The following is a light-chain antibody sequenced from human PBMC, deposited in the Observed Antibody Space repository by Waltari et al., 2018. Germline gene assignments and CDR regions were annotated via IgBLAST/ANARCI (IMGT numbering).Light chain of an antibody. CDR3: QQIDSSPIT. V-gene: IGKV4-1*01. CDR1: QTILKSSDNNNY. J-gene: IGKJ5*01. Sequence: DIVMTQSPHSLAVSLGERATTNCNPSQTILKSSDNNNYLAWYQQKPGQPPKLLICWASTRGSGVPDRFSGSGSGTDFTLTISSLQAEDVAVYYCQQIDSSPITFGQGTRLEIK. CDR2: WAS.